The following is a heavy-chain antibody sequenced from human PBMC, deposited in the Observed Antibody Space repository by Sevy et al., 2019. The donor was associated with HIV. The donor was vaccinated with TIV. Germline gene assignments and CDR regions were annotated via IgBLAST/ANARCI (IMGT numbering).Heavy chain of an antibody. CDR2: ISSSSSTI. D-gene: IGHD6-13*01. Sequence: GGSLRLSCAASGFSFSWYWMTWVRQTPEKGLEWVSYISSSSSTIYYADSVKGRFTISRDNAKNSLYLQMNSLRAEDTAVYYCASWSSSSWYYSDAFDIWGQGTMVTVSS. V-gene: IGHV3-48*01. J-gene: IGHJ3*02. CDR3: ASWSSSSWYYSDAFDI. CDR1: GFSFSWYW.